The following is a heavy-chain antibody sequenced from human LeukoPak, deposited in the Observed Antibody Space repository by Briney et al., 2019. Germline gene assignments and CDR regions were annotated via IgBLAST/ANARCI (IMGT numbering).Heavy chain of an antibody. CDR2: IYYSGST. V-gene: IGHV4-59*01. CDR1: GGSISSYC. D-gene: IGHD3-10*01. CDR3: ARGPHMVRALTPFDP. Sequence: KTSETLSLTCTVSGGSISSYCWSWTRQPPGKGLEWIGYIYYSGSTNYNPSLKSRVTISVDTSKNQFSLKLSSVTAADTAVYYCARGPHMVRALTPFDPWGQGTLVTVSS. J-gene: IGHJ5*02.